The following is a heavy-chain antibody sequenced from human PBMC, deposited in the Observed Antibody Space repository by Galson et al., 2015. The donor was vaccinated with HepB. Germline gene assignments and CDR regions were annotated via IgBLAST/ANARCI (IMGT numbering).Heavy chain of an antibody. CDR2: INHSGST. V-gene: IGHV4-34*01. D-gene: IGHD2-2*02. CDR3: ANGPAGYCSSTSCYTRSYYGMDV. CDR1: GGSFSGYY. J-gene: IGHJ6*02. Sequence: TLSLTCAVYGGSFSGYYWSWIRQPPGKGLEWIGEINHSGSTNYNPSLKSRVTISVDTSKNQFSLKLSSVTAADTAVYYCANGPAGYCSSTSCYTRSYYGMDVWGQGTTVTVSS.